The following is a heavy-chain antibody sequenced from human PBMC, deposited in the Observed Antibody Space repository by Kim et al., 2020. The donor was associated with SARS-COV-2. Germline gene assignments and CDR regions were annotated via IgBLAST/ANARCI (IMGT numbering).Heavy chain of an antibody. J-gene: IGHJ4*02. Sequence: YYSDAVKGRFTIPRDNSKNTLYLQLNSLRAEDTAVYYCALRGSSSASFDYWGQGTLVTVSS. CDR3: ALRGSSSASFDY. V-gene: IGHV3-23*01. D-gene: IGHD6-6*01.